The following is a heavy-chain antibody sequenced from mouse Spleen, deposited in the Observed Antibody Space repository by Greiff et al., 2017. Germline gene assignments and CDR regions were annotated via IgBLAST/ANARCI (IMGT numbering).Heavy chain of an antibody. CDR2: IDPENGDT. V-gene: IGHV14-4*01. Sequence: EVKLMESGAELVRPGASVKLSCTASGFNIKDDYMHWVKQRPEQGLEWIGWIDPENGDTEYASKFQGKATITADTSSNTAYLQLSSLTSEDTAVYYCTTWGSLLRLRGWFAYWGQGTLVTVSA. D-gene: IGHD1-2*01. J-gene: IGHJ3*01. CDR3: TTWGSLLRLRGWFAY. CDR1: GFNIKDDY.